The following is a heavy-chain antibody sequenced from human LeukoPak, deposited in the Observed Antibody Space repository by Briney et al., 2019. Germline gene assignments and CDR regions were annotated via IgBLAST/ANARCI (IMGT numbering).Heavy chain of an antibody. CDR3: AKDEFTTVTTNFDY. V-gene: IGHV3-23*01. CDR2: ISGSGGSA. CDR1: GFTFSSYA. J-gene: IGHJ4*02. Sequence: PGGSLRLSCAASGFTFSSYAMSWVRQAPGKGLEWDSAISGSGGSAYYADSVKGRFTISRDNSKNTLYLQMNSLRVEDTAVYYCAKDEFTTVTTNFDYWGQGTLVTVSS. D-gene: IGHD4-17*01.